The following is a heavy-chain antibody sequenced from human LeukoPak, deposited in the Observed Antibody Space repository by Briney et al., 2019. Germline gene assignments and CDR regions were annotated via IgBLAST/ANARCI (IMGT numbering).Heavy chain of an antibody. D-gene: IGHD1-26*01. J-gene: IGHJ3*02. Sequence: GESLKISCKGSGSSFTSYWIGWVRQMPGKGLEWMGIIYPGDSDTRYSPSFQGQVTISADKSISTAYLQWSSLKASDTAMYYCATTGIVGAIHDAFDIWGQGTMVTVSS. CDR3: ATTGIVGAIHDAFDI. CDR1: GSSFTSYW. V-gene: IGHV5-51*01. CDR2: IYPGDSDT.